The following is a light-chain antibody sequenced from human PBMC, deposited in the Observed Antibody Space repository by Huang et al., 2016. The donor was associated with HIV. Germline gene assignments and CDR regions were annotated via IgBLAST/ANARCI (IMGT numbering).Light chain of an antibody. CDR3: QQYSSSPRT. CDR1: QRVSSRY. V-gene: IGKV3D-20*01. J-gene: IGKJ2*01. Sequence: EIVLTQSPATLSLSPGETATLSCGASQRVSSRYFAWYQQKPGLAPRLLIYDASTRATGNPDRFSGSGVGTDFTLTISRLEPEDFAVYYCQQYSSSPRTVGQGTKLEIK. CDR2: DAS.